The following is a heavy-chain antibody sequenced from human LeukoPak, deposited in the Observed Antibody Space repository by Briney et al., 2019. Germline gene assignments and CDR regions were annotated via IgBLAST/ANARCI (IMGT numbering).Heavy chain of an antibody. D-gene: IGHD4-17*01. CDR1: GFTFSSYW. CDR2: INSDGRSA. V-gene: IGHV3-74*01. J-gene: IGHJ4*02. CDR3: TRDGMGDYRNDY. Sequence: TGGSLRLSCAASGFTFSSYWMHWVRQAPGKGLVWVSRINSDGRSADYVDSVKGRFNISRDNAKNTLYLQMNSLRAEDTAVYYCTRDGMGDYRNDYWGQGTLVTVYS.